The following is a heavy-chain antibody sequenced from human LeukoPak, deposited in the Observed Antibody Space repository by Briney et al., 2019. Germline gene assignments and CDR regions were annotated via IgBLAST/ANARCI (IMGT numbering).Heavy chain of an antibody. V-gene: IGHV3-23*01. CDR1: GITLSRYA. CDR2: ITGHGENT. CDR3: ANDLGWIQLNLG. D-gene: IGHD5-18*01. J-gene: IGHJ4*02. Sequence: GGSLRLSCVASGITLSRYAMNWVRQAPGKGLEWVSGITGHGENTYYADSVKGRFTISRDNSRNTVYLQMNSLRVEDTAVYYCANDLGWIQLNLGRGQGTLVTVSS.